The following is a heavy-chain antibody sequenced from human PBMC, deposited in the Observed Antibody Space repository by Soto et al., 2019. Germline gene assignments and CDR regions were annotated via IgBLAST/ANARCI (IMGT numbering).Heavy chain of an antibody. CDR2: IYYSGTT. V-gene: IGHV4-28*01. Sequence: QVQLQESSPGLVKPSDTLSLTCAVSGCSISSSNWWGWIRQLPGKGLEWIGYIYYSGTTYYNPSLKSRVPMSVDTSKNQFSLKLTSVTAVDTAVYYCARREIQGPIDYWGQGTLVTVSS. J-gene: IGHJ4*02. CDR1: GCSISSSNW. CDR3: ARREIQGPIDY. D-gene: IGHD1-26*01.